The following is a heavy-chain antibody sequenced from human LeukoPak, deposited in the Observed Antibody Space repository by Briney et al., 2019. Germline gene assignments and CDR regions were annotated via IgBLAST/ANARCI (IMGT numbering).Heavy chain of an antibody. CDR2: IYYSGST. Sequence: SETLSLTCTVSGGSISSHYWSWIRQPPGKGLEWIGYIYYSGSTNYNPSLKSRVTISVDTSKNQFSLKLSSVTAVDTAVYYCARVITDIVVVPAATDYYYYYMDVWGKETTVTVSS. J-gene: IGHJ6*03. D-gene: IGHD2-2*01. CDR3: ARVITDIVVVPAATDYYYYYMDV. V-gene: IGHV4-59*11. CDR1: GGSISSHY.